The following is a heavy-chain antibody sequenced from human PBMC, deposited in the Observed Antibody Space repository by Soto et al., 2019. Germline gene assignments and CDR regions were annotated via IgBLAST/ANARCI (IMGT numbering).Heavy chain of an antibody. J-gene: IGHJ6*03. Sequence: QVQLAQSGAEVKKPGASVKVSCKASGYTFTGYYMHWVRQAPGQGLEWMGWINPNSGGTNYAQKFQGWVTMTRDTSISTAYMELSRLRSDDTAVYYCARDRGSRDYYYYMDVWGKGTTVTVSS. CDR3: ARDRGSRDYYYYMDV. D-gene: IGHD3-10*01. CDR2: INPNSGGT. CDR1: GYTFTGYY. V-gene: IGHV1-2*04.